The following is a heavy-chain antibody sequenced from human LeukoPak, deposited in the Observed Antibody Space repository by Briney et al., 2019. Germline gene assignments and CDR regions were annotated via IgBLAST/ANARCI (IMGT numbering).Heavy chain of an antibody. CDR2: IYYSGST. J-gene: IGHJ6*02. Sequence: MPSETLSLTCTVSGGSISSYYWSWIRQPPGKGLEWIGYIYYSGSTNYNPSLKSRVTISVDTSKNQFSLKLSSVTAADTAVYYCARARVDFWSGHYLSYYYYYYGMDVWGQGTTVTVSS. D-gene: IGHD3-3*01. V-gene: IGHV4-59*01. CDR3: ARARVDFWSGHYLSYYYYYYGMDV. CDR1: GGSISSYY.